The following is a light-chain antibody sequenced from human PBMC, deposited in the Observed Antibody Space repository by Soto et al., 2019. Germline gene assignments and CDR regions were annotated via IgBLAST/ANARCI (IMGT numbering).Light chain of an antibody. Sequence: EIVMTQSPATLSVSPGARVTLSCRASQSVSGNLAWYQQKPGQAPRLLIYGASTRATGIPARFSGSGSGTEFTLTISSLQSEDFAVYYCQQYNNWPLTFGGGTKVEIK. CDR3: QQYNNWPLT. CDR2: GAS. V-gene: IGKV3-15*01. CDR1: QSVSGN. J-gene: IGKJ4*01.